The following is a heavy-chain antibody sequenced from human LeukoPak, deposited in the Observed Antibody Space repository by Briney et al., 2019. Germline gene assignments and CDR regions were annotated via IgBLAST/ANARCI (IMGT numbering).Heavy chain of an antibody. V-gene: IGHV3-7*01. CDR3: ARWGVGELWGFDY. D-gene: IGHD3-10*01. CDR1: GFTFSSYW. J-gene: IGHJ4*02. CDR2: IKQDGSEK. Sequence: GGSLRLSCAASGFTFSSYWMSWVRQAPGKGLEWVANIKQDGSEKYYVDSVKGRFTISRDNAKNSLYLQMNSPRAEDTAVYYCARWGVGELWGFDYWGQGTLVTVSS.